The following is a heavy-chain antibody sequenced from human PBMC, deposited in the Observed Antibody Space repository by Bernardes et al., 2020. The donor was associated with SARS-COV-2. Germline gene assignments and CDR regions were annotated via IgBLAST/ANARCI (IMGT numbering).Heavy chain of an antibody. Sequence: GGFLSPSRAAPGFTRSRNYMSWVRPAPGEGLEWVSVIYSGGSTYYADSVKGRFTISRDNSKNTLYLQMNSLRAEDTAVYYCARDKGDYDAFDIWGQGTMVTVSS. V-gene: IGHV3-53*05. J-gene: IGHJ3*02. CDR3: ARDKGDYDAFDI. CDR2: IYSGGST. CDR1: GFTRSRNY. D-gene: IGHD4-17*01.